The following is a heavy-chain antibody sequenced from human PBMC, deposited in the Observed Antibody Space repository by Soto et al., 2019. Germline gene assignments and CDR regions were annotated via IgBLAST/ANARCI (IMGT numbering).Heavy chain of an antibody. CDR3: ARVRFLEWLLSGTYYYYGMDV. V-gene: IGHV6-1*01. J-gene: IGHJ6*02. CDR1: GDSVSSNSAA. CDR2: TYYRSKWYN. Sequence: PSQTLSLTCAISGDSVSSNSAAWNWIRQSPSRGLEWLGRTYYRSKWYNDYAVSVKSRITINPDTSKNQFSLQLNSVTPEDTAVYYCARVRFLEWLLSGTYYYYGMDVWGQGTTVTVSS. D-gene: IGHD3-3*01.